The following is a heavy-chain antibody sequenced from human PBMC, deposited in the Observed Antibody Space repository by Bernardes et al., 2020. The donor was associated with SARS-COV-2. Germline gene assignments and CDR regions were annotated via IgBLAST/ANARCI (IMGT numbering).Heavy chain of an antibody. CDR2: ITTRNSM. CDR1: GFIFSDYT. Sequence: GGSLRLSCTTSGFIFSDYTISWVRQAPGKGLEWVSSITTRNSMYYADSVKGRFTISRDNAKDSLYLQMNSLRADDTAVYFCVRENSLFVWGQGTLVTVSS. CDR3: VRENSLFV. V-gene: IGHV3-21*01. J-gene: IGHJ4*02. D-gene: IGHD1-26*01.